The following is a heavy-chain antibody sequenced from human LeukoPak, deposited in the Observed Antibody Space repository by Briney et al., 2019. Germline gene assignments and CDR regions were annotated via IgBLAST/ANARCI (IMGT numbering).Heavy chain of an antibody. CDR1: GFTFSDYY. CDR2: ISSSGSTI. CDR3: ADSYYYGSGSFDY. D-gene: IGHD3-10*01. V-gene: IGHV3-11*01. Sequence: GGSLRLSCAASGFTFSDYYMSWIRQAPGKGLEWVSYISSSGSTIYYADSVKGRFIISRNNSKNTVYLQMNSLRAEDTAVYYCADSYYYGSGSFDYWGQGTLVTVSS. J-gene: IGHJ4*02.